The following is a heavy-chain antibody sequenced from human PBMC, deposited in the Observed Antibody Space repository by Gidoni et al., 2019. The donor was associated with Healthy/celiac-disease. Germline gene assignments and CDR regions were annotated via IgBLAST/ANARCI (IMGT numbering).Heavy chain of an antibody. V-gene: IGHV1-8*01. D-gene: IGHD3-16*02. CDR2: MNPNSGNT. Sequence: QVQLVQSGAEVKKPGASVKVSCKASGYTFTSYDINWVRQATGQGLEWMGWMNPNSGNTGYAQKFQGRVTMTRNTSISTAYMELSSLRSEDTAVYYCARGRYDYVWGSYRNYWFDPWAQGTLVTVSS. CDR1: GYTFTSYD. J-gene: IGHJ5*02. CDR3: ARGRYDYVWGSYRNYWFDP.